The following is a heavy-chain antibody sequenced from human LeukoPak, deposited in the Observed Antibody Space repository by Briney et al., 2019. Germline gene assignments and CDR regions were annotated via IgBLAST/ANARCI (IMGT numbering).Heavy chain of an antibody. CDR3: VRDGDGDYPVDS. V-gene: IGHV3-74*01. J-gene: IGHJ4*02. Sequence: PGGSLRLSCAASGFRFSSYWMHWVRQAPGKRLVWVSRIDSYGSGTTYADSVKGRFTISRDNAKNTLYLQMNSLSAEDTAIYYCVRDGDGDYPVDSWGQGTLVTVSS. CDR1: GFRFSSYW. D-gene: IGHD4-17*01. CDR2: IDSYGSGT.